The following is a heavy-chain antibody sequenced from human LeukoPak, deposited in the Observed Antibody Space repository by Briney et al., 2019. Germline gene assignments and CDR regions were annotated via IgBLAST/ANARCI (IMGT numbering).Heavy chain of an antibody. CDR1: GFTFSNHW. J-gene: IGHJ5*02. D-gene: IGHD3-3*02. V-gene: IGHV3-7*03. Sequence: GGSLRLSCAASGFTFSNHWMSWVRQAPGKGLEWVANIRDDGSEKYYVDSVKGRFTVSRDNVKNPLFLQVNSLRVDDTAVYYCAKSGSSVFWSWGQGTLVTVSS. CDR2: IRDDGSEK. CDR3: AKSGSSVFWS.